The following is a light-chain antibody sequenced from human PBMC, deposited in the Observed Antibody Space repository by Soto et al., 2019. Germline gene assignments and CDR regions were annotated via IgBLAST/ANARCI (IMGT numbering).Light chain of an antibody. CDR3: TSYAGINKPVV. Sequence: QSVLTQPPSASGSPGQSVTISCTGTSSDVGGYHYVSWYQQHPGKAPKLMIFEVSKRPSGVPDRFSGSKSGNTASLTVSGLQGEDEADYYCTSYAGINKPVVFGGGTKLTVL. CDR2: EVS. J-gene: IGLJ2*01. CDR1: SSDVGGYHY. V-gene: IGLV2-8*01.